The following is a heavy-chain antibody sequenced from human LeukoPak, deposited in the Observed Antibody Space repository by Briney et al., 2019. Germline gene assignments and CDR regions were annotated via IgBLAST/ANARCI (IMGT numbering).Heavy chain of an antibody. CDR1: GVIVRSNY. CDR2: LYHGGST. V-gene: IGHV3-66*01. J-gene: IGHJ4*02. CDR3: ATRRFGELTY. Sequence: PGGSLRLSCVGSGVIVRSNYMTWVRQAPGKGLEWVSILYHGGSTYYADSVKGRFPISRDTSKNTLYLQMNSLRVEDTAVYYCATRRFGELTYWGQGTLVTVSS. D-gene: IGHD3-10*01.